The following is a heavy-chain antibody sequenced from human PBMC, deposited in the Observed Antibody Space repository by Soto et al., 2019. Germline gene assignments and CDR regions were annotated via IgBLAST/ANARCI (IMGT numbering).Heavy chain of an antibody. D-gene: IGHD3-16*01. V-gene: IGHV1-18*01. Sequence: QVQLVQSGAEVKKPGASVKVSCKTSGYTFTSYGINWVRQAPGHGLEWMGWISVFNGNTKYGQNIQDRVIMTTDTSTSTAYVELRSLRSDDTAVYFCGRDGSGGIMDSWGQGTMLIVSS. J-gene: IGHJ3*01. CDR3: GRDGSGGIMDS. CDR1: GYTFTSYG. CDR2: ISVFNGNT.